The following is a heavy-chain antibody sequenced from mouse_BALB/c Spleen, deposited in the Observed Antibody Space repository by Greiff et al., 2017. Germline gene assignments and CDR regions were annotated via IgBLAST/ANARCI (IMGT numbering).Heavy chain of an antibody. CDR2: ISYSGST. Sequence: EVKLMESGPGLVKPSQSLPLTCTVTGYSITSDYAWNWIRQFPGNKLEWMGYISYSGSTSYNPSLKSRISITRDTSKNQFFLQLNSVTTEDTATYYCAREGAMINSWFAYWGQGTLVTVSA. CDR1: GYSITSDYA. CDR3: AREGAMINSWFAY. V-gene: IGHV3-2*02. D-gene: IGHD2-4*01. J-gene: IGHJ3*01.